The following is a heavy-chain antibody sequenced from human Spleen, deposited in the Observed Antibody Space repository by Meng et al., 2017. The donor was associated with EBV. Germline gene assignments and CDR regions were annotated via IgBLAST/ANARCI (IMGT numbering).Heavy chain of an antibody. CDR3: ARDRGDTNAYDFDY. D-gene: IGHD5-18*01. Sequence: QESGLGQXTPAETLSPIASAAGDSIGRSDYYWGWIRQPPGKGLEWIGSMSYGGNTYYKPSLKSRVTISVDTSKNQISLQLSSVTAADTAVYYCARDRGDTNAYDFDYWGQGTLVTVSS. J-gene: IGHJ4*02. CDR1: GDSIGRSDYY. CDR2: MSYGGNT. V-gene: IGHV4-39*07.